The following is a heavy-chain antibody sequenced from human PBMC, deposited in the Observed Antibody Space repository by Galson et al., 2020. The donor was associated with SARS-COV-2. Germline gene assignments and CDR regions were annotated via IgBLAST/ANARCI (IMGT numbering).Heavy chain of an antibody. D-gene: IGHD3-3*01. CDR1: GFTFGDYA. CDR3: TRSDFWSGYYYDY. V-gene: IGHV3-49*03. Sequence: GESLKISCTASGFTFGDYAMSWFRQAPGKGLEWVGCIRSKAYGGTTEYAASVKGRFTISRDDSKSIAYLQMNSLKTEDTAVYYCTRSDFWSGYYYDYWGQGTLVTVSS. J-gene: IGHJ4*02. CDR2: IRSKAYGGTT.